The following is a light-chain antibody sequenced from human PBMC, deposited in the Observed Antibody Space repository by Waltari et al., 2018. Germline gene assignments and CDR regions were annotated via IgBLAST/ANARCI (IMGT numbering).Light chain of an antibody. CDR1: QCISRW. Sequence: ASVGDRVTITCRASQCISRWLAWYQQKPGKAPKLLIHKASSLQSGVPSRFSGSGSGTEFTLNITSLQPDDFATYYCQHYNSFSALFTFGPGTQVDIK. V-gene: IGKV1-5*03. CDR3: QHYNSFSALFT. CDR2: KAS. J-gene: IGKJ3*01.